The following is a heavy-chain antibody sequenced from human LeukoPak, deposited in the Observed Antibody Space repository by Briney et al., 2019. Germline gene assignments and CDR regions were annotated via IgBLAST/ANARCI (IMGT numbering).Heavy chain of an antibody. CDR3: ARGRSGYYFDY. CDR2: IYYSGST. V-gene: IGHV4-31*03. D-gene: IGHD1-26*01. J-gene: IGHJ4*02. Sequence: PSETLSLTCTVSGGSISSGGYYWSWIRQHPGKGLEWIGYIYYSGSTYYNPSLKSRVTISVDTSKNQFSLKLSSVTAADTAVYYCARGRSGYYFDYWGQGTLVIVSS. CDR1: GGSISSGGYY.